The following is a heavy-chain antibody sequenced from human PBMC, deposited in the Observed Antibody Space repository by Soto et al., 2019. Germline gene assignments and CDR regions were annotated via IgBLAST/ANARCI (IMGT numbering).Heavy chain of an antibody. CDR1: GFTFSSYG. CDR2: ISYDGSNK. CDR3: AQQLDYYYGMDV. J-gene: IGHJ6*02. Sequence: QVQLVESGGGVVQPGRSLRLSCAASGFTFSSYGMHWVRQAPGKGLEWVAVISYDGSNKYYADSVKGRFTISRDNSKNTLYLQMNSLRAEDTAVYSCAQQLDYYYGMDVWGQGTTVTVSS. D-gene: IGHD6-13*01. V-gene: IGHV3-30*03.